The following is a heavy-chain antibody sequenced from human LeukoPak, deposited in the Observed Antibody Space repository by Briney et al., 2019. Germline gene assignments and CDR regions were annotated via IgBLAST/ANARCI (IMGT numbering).Heavy chain of an antibody. D-gene: IGHD1/OR15-1a*01. J-gene: IGHJ4*02. V-gene: IGHV3-23*01. CDR1: GFTFSIYA. CDR3: ARAVHINKKDY. Sequence: GGSLRLSCAAYGFTFSIYATRWVRQAPGKGLEWVSAISGSGGSTYYADSVKGRFTISRDNSKNTLYLQMNSLRAEDTAVYYCARAVHINKKDYWGQGTLVTVSS. CDR2: ISGSGGST.